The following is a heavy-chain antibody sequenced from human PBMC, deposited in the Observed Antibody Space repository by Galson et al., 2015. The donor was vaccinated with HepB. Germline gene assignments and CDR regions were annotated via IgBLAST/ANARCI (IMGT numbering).Heavy chain of an antibody. D-gene: IGHD3-22*01. V-gene: IGHV2-5*02. CDR3: AHHRGGGYNY. CDR2: IYWDDDK. Sequence: PALVKPTQTLTLTCTFSGLSHSSSGVGVGWIRQPPGKALEWLALIYWDDDKRYSPSLKSRHTVTKDTSKNQVVLTMTSMDPVDTATYFCAHHRGGGYNYWGQGTLVTVSS. CDR1: GLSHSSSGVG. J-gene: IGHJ4*02.